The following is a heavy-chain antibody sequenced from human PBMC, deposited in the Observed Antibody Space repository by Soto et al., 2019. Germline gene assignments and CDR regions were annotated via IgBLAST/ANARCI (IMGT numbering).Heavy chain of an antibody. V-gene: IGHV1-18*01. Sequence: ASVKVSCKASGFTFTSSAVQLVRQAPGQGLEWMGWISAYNGNTNYAQKLQGRVTMTTDTSTSTAYMELRSLRSDDTAVYYCAREVPYDSSGYYYAFNIWGQGTMVTVSS. CDR2: ISAYNGNT. CDR3: AREVPYDSSGYYYAFNI. CDR1: GFTFTSSA. D-gene: IGHD3-22*01. J-gene: IGHJ3*02.